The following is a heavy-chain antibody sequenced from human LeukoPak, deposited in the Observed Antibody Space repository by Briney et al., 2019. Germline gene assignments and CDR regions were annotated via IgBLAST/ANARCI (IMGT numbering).Heavy chain of an antibody. CDR1: GGSFSGYY. J-gene: IGHJ4*02. D-gene: IGHD5-18*01. V-gene: IGHV4-34*01. CDR2: INHSGST. CDR3: ASRVDTAIDY. Sequence: SETLSLTCTVYGGSFSGYYWSWIRQPPGKGLEWIGEINHSGSTNYNPSLKSRVTISVDTSKNQFSLKLSSVTAADTAVYYCASRVDTAIDYWGQGTLVTVSS.